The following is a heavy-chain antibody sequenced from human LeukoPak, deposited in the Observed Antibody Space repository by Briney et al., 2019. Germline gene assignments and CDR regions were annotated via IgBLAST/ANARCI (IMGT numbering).Heavy chain of an antibody. CDR2: ILGSGGST. CDR1: GFTFSNYA. D-gene: IGHD3-9*01. J-gene: IGHJ4*02. V-gene: IGHV3-23*01. Sequence: GASLRLSCAASGFTFSNYAMSWVRQTPGKGLEWVSAILGSGGSTYYADSVKGRFTVSRDNSKSTLYLQMNSLRAEDTALYYCAKWGDYDVLTGYYVPDYWGQGTLVTVSS. CDR3: AKWGDYDVLTGYYVPDY.